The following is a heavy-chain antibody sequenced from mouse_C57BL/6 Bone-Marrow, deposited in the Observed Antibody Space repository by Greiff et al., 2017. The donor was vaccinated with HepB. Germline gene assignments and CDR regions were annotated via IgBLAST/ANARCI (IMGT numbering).Heavy chain of an antibody. CDR2: ISDGGSYT. J-gene: IGHJ2*01. D-gene: IGHD1-1*01. CDR1: GFTFSSYA. V-gene: IGHV5-4*03. CDR3: ARRDGSSSSDY. Sequence: EVQRVESGGGLVKPGGSLKLSCAASGFTFSSYAMSWVRQTPEKRLEWVATISDGGSYTYYPDNVKGRFTISRDNAKNNLYLQMSHLKSEDTAMYYCARRDGSSSSDYWGQGTTLTVSS.